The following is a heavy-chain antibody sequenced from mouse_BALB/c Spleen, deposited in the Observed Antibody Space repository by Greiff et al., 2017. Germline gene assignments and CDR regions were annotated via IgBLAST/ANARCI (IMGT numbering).Heavy chain of an antibody. CDR3: ARDRTGWFAY. V-gene: IGHV5-15*02. D-gene: IGHD4-1*01. Sequence: EVKLVESGGGLVQPGGSRKLSCAASGFTFSDYGMAWVRQAPGKGPEWVAFISNLAYSIYYADTVTGRFTISRENAKNTLYLEMSSLRSEDTAMYYCARDRTGWFAYWGQGTLVTVSA. CDR1: GFTFSDYG. J-gene: IGHJ3*01. CDR2: ISNLAYSI.